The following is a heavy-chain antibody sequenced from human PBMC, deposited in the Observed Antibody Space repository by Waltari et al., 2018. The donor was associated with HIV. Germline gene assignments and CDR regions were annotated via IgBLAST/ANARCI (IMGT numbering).Heavy chain of an antibody. Sequence: QVQLQESGPGLVKPSQTLSLTCTVSGGSISSGSYYWNWIRQPAGKGLEWIGRIYISGSTNYNPALKSRVTISVDTSKNHFSLKLSSVTAADTAVYYCARGVLAATDWFDPWGQGTLVTVSS. CDR1: GGSISSGSYY. CDR2: IYISGST. D-gene: IGHD2-2*01. CDR3: ARGVLAATDWFDP. V-gene: IGHV4-61*02. J-gene: IGHJ5*02.